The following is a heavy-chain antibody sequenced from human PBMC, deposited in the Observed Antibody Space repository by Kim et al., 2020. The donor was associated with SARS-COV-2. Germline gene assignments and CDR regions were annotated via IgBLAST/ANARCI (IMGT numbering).Heavy chain of an antibody. CDR3: TITPLYIAARPRSYYYYGMDV. D-gene: IGHD6-6*01. CDR1: GFTFGDYA. V-gene: IGHV3-49*03. CDR2: IRSKAYGGTT. J-gene: IGHJ6*02. Sequence: GGSLRLSCTASGFTFGDYAMSWFRQAPGKGLEWVGFIRSKAYGGTTEYAASVKGRFTISRDDSKSIAYLQMNSLKTEDTAVYYCTITPLYIAARPRSYYYYGMDVWGQGTTVTVSS.